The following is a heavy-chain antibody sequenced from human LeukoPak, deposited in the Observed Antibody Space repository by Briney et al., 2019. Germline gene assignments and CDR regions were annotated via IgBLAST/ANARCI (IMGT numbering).Heavy chain of an antibody. CDR2: ISWNSGSI. Sequence: PGRSLRLSCAASGFTFDDYAMHWVRQAPGKGLEWVSSISWNSGSIGYADSVKGRFTISRDSAKKSLFLQMNSLRAEDMALYYCAKDIGRYGDAYFDYWGQGTLVTVSS. CDR3: AKDIGRYGDAYFDY. V-gene: IGHV3-9*03. J-gene: IGHJ4*02. CDR1: GFTFDDYA. D-gene: IGHD4-17*01.